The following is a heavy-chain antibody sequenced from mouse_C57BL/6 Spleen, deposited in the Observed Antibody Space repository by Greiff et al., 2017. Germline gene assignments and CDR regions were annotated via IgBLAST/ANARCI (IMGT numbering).Heavy chain of an antibody. CDR1: GYAFSSYW. V-gene: IGHV1-80*01. Sequence: VKLQESGAELVKPGASVKISCKASGYAFSSYWMNWVKQRPGKGLEWIGQIYPGDGDTNYNGKFKGKATLTADKSSSTAYMQLSSLTSEDSAVYFCARYDGYYVYAMDYWGQGTSVTVSS. CDR2: IYPGDGDT. J-gene: IGHJ4*01. D-gene: IGHD2-3*01. CDR3: ARYDGYYVYAMDY.